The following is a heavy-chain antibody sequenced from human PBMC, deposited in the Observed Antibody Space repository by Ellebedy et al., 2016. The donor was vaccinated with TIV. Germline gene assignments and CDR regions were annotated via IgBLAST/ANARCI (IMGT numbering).Heavy chain of an antibody. D-gene: IGHD3-3*01. Sequence: GESLKISCAASGFTVSYNYMTWVRQAPGKGLEWVSVIYSGGSTYYADSVKGRFTISRDNSKNTLYLQMNSLRAEDTAVYYCARGGTYYDFWSGPFYYYYYGMDVWGQGTTVTVSS. J-gene: IGHJ6*02. V-gene: IGHV3-66*01. CDR1: GFTVSYNY. CDR3: ARGGTYYDFWSGPFYYYYYGMDV. CDR2: IYSGGST.